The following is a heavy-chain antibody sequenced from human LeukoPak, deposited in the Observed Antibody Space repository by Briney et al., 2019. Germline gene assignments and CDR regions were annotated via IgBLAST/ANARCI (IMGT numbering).Heavy chain of an antibody. D-gene: IGHD3-22*01. J-gene: IGHJ4*02. CDR1: GGSFNGYY. CDR2: INHSGST. Sequence: PSETLSLTCAVYGGSFNGYYWSWIRQPPGKGLEWIGEINHSGSTNYNPSPKSRVTISVDTSKNQFSLKLSSVTAADTAVYYCARLGVDYDSSGSDGGFDYWGQGTLVTVSS. V-gene: IGHV4-34*01. CDR3: ARLGVDYDSSGSDGGFDY.